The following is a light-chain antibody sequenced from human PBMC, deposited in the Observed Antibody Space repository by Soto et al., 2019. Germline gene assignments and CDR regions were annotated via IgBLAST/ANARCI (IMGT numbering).Light chain of an antibody. CDR3: QQNYCPWT. CDR2: WAS. J-gene: IGKJ1*01. Sequence: DIVMTQSPDSLAVSLGERATINCKSSQSVLYSSNNKNYLAWYQQKPGQPPKLLIYWASTRESGLPDRCGGGGWGQFSTPTSSLLQAEVGAFYCCQQNYCPWTFGEGTKVEIK. V-gene: IGKV4-1*01. CDR1: QSVLYSSNNKNY.